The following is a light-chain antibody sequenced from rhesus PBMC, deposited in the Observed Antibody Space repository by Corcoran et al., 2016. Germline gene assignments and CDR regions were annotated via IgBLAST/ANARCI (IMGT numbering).Light chain of an antibody. J-gene: IGKJ2*01. CDR2: YAS. V-gene: IGKV3-35*01. Sequence: EIVMTQSPATLSLSPGERATLSCRASQSVSSNLAWYQQKPGQAPRLLIYYASNRATGIPDRFRGSGSGTDFTLTISSLGPEDVGVYYCQQYNNWNSFGQGTKVEIK. CDR1: QSVSSN. CDR3: QQYNNWNS.